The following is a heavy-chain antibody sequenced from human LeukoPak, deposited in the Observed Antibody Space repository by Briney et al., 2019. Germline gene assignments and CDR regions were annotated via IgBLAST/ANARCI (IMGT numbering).Heavy chain of an antibody. J-gene: IGHJ5*02. CDR1: GGSISSYY. D-gene: IGHD3-22*01. CDR3: ARGPIDYDSSGYPEYNWFDP. Sequence: SETLSLTCTVSGGSISSYYWSWIRQPPGKGLEWIGYIYYSGSTNYNPFLKSRVTISVDTSKNQFSLKLSSVTAADTAVYYCARGPIDYDSSGYPEYNWFDPWGQGTLVTVSS. CDR2: IYYSGST. V-gene: IGHV4-59*01.